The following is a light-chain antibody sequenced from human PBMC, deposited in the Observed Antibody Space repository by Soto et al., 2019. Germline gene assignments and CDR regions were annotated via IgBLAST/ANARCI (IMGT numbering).Light chain of an antibody. CDR1: QSVGRF. CDR2: GAS. V-gene: IGKV3-15*01. J-gene: IGKJ1*01. Sequence: EIVLTQSPATLSLAPGDAATLSCRASQSVGRFVAWYQQKPGQAPRLLIFGASTRATSIPARFSGSGSGTEFTLTISSLQSEDFAVYYCQQYSNWPPWTFGQGTKVDIK. CDR3: QQYSNWPPWT.